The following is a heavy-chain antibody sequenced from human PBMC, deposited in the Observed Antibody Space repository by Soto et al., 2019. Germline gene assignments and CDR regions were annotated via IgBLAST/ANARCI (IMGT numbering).Heavy chain of an antibody. V-gene: IGHV4-39*01. CDR2: IYYSGST. J-gene: IGHJ4*02. CDR3: ARHVLTAYIVQYFDF. CDR1: GCSISSPHDY. D-gene: IGHD3-16*01. Sequence: SETLSLTCTVSGCSISSPHDYWGWIRQSPGRGLEWIGSIYYSGSTYYNPSLKSRITISVDTSKNQFSLNLPSVTAADTAVYFCARHVLTAYIVQYFDFWGQGTLVTVSS.